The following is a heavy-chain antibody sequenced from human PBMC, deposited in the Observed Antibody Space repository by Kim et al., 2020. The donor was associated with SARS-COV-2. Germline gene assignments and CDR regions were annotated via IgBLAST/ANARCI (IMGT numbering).Heavy chain of an antibody. D-gene: IGHD6-13*01. CDR2: ISSSSSYI. V-gene: IGHV3-21*01. CDR1: GFTFSSYS. Sequence: GGSLRLSCAASGFTFSSYSMNWVRQAPGKGLEWVSSISSSSSYIYYADSVKGRFTISRDNAKNSLYLQMNSLRAEDTAVYYCARTYSSSWYGGGGSSNWFDPWGQGTLVTVSS. CDR3: ARTYSSSWYGGGGSSNWFDP. J-gene: IGHJ5*02.